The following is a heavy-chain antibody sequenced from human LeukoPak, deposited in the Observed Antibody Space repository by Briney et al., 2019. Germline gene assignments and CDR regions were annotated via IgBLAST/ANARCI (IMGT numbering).Heavy chain of an antibody. J-gene: IGHJ5*02. CDR1: GFTFSSYA. D-gene: IGHD3-10*01. Sequence: GGSLRLSCAASGFTFSSYAMHWVRQAPGKGLEWVAVISYDGCNKYYADSVKGRFTISRDNSKNTLYLQMNSLRAEDTAVYYCARGGSGSGSYFVFDPWGQGTLVTVSS. CDR3: ARGGSGSGSYFVFDP. V-gene: IGHV3-30*04. CDR2: ISYDGCNK.